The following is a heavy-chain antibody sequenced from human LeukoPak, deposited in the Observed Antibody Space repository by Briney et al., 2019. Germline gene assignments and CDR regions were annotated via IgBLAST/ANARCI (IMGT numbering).Heavy chain of an antibody. CDR2: IITIFGTA. CDR3: ARDLRYSSGWSASGMDV. V-gene: IGHV1-69*06. J-gene: IGHJ6*03. Sequence: SVTLSFTGSGYSFTSYGISWVRQAPGPGQEWMGGIITIFGTANYAQEFQGRVTITADKSTSTAYMELSSLRSDDTAVYYCARDLRYSSGWSASGMDVWGKGTSVTISS. CDR1: GYSFTSYG. D-gene: IGHD6-19*01.